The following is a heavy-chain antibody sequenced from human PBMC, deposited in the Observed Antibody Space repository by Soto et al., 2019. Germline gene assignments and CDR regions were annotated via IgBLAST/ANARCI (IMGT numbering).Heavy chain of an antibody. J-gene: IGHJ3*01. Sequence: QVQLQESGPGLVKPSGTLSLTCAVSGDSISNSRWWTWVRQPPGKGLEWIGDIFHSGDTNYNPSLKSRVFISVDKSQNQFSLKVSSVTAADTAVYYCASSTGWYRHDVWGQGTLVTVSS. CDR2: IFHSGDT. CDR3: ASSTGWYRHDV. CDR1: GDSISNSRW. D-gene: IGHD6-19*01. V-gene: IGHV4-4*02.